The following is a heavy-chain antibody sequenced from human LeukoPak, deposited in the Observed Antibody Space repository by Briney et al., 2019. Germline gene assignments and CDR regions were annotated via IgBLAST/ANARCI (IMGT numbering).Heavy chain of an antibody. CDR1: GFTFSSYG. CDR2: NGSNK. V-gene: IGHV3-30*02. J-gene: IGHJ6*03. D-gene: IGHD6-19*01. Sequence: PGGSLRLSCAASGFTFSSYGMHWVRQAPGKGLEWVAFNGSNKYYADSVKGRFTISRDNSKNTLYLQMNSLRAEDTAVYYCAKTPGSYYYYMDVWGKGTTV. CDR3: AKTPGSYYYYMDV.